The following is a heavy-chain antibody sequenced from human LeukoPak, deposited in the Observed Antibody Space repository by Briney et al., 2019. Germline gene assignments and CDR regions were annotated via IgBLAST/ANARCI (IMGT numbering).Heavy chain of an antibody. CDR3: ARTSSTGRKYYFDY. CDR1: GYTFTSYA. V-gene: IGHV1-3*01. J-gene: IGHJ4*02. D-gene: IGHD3-10*01. Sequence: ASVKVSCEASGYTFTSYAMHWVRQAPRQRLEWMGWINAGNGNTKYSQKFQGRVTITRDTSASTAYMELSSLRSEDTAVYYCARTSSTGRKYYFDYWGQGTLVTVSS. CDR2: INAGNGNT.